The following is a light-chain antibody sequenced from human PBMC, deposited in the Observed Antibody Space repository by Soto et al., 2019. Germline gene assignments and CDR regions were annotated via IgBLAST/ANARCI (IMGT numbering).Light chain of an antibody. V-gene: IGKV3-11*01. CDR2: DAS. CDR1: QSISSH. J-gene: IGKJ4*01. Sequence: EIVLTQSPATLSLSPGEGATLSCRASQSISSHLAWYQQKPGQAPRLLIYDASNRARGIPAKFSGSGSGTDFTLTISSLEPEGFAVYYCQQRSNWRLSFGGGTRVEIK. CDR3: QQRSNWRLS.